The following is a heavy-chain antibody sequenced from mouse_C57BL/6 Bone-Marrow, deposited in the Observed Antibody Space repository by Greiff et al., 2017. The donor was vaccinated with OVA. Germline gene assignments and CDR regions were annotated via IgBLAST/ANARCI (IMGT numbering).Heavy chain of an antibody. Sequence: VKLVESGAELARPGASVKLSCKASGYTFTSYGISWVKQRTGQGLEWIGEIYPRSGNTYYNEKFKGKATLTADKSSSTAYMELRSLTSEDSAVYFCAREPYSNYYFDYWGQGTTLTVSS. V-gene: IGHV1-81*01. J-gene: IGHJ2*01. CDR3: AREPYSNYYFDY. D-gene: IGHD2-5*01. CDR1: GYTFTSYG. CDR2: IYPRSGNT.